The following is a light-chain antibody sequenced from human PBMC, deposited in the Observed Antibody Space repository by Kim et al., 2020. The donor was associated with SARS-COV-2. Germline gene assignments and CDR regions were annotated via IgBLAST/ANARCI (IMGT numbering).Light chain of an antibody. CDR2: DAS. Sequence: EVVLTQSPATLSLSPGERATLSCRASQNIFSYLAWYQHKPGQAPRLLIYDASNRATGVPARFSGSGSGTDFTLTISSLEAEDFAVYYCQQRADWPLTFGQGKRLEIK. V-gene: IGKV3-11*01. CDR3: QQRADWPLT. J-gene: IGKJ5*01. CDR1: QNIFSY.